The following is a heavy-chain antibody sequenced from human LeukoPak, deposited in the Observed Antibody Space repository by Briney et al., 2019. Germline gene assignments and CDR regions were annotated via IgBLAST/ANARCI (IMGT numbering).Heavy chain of an antibody. CDR2: IYYSGST. D-gene: IGHD6-13*01. CDR1: GGSISSYY. J-gene: IGHJ6*03. V-gene: IGHV4-59*01. CDR3: ASHGGIAAAGTVAWWPSYYYYYMDV. Sequence: SETLSLTCTVSGGSISSYYWSWIRQPPGKGLEWIGYIYYSGSTNYNPSLKSRVTISVDTSKNQFSLKLSSVTAADTAVYYCASHGGIAAAGTVAWWPSYYYYYMDVWGKGTTVTVSS.